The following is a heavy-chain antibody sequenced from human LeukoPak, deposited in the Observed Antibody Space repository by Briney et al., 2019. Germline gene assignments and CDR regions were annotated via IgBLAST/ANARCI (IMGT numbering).Heavy chain of an antibody. CDR3: ARQYYDNTGYYYFDY. V-gene: IGHV4-39*01. Sequence: SETLSFTCTVSGGSITGSSYYWGWIRQPPGKGLEWIGSMYYSGSTYYNPSLKGRVTIPVDTSKNQFSLRLSSVTAADTAVYYCARQYYDNTGYYYFDYWGQGNLVTVSS. D-gene: IGHD3-22*01. J-gene: IGHJ4*02. CDR1: GGSITGSSYY. CDR2: MYYSGST.